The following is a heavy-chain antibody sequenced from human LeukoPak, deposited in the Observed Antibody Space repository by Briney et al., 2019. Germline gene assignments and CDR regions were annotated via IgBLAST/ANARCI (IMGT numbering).Heavy chain of an antibody. Sequence: GGSLRLSCAASGFTFSNYAMYWVRQAPGKGLEWVSGLSAGGDFTYYADSVKGRFTISRDNSKNALYMDMNSLRAEDTAVYYCAKRGNTISFFDPWGQGTLVTVSS. CDR1: GFTFSNYA. CDR3: AKRGNTISFFDP. CDR2: LSAGGDFT. J-gene: IGHJ5*02. V-gene: IGHV3-23*01. D-gene: IGHD1-1*01.